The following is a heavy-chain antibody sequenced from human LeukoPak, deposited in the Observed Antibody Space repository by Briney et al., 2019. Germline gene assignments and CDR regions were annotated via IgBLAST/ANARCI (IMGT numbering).Heavy chain of an antibody. D-gene: IGHD3-22*01. Sequence: GESLKISCKGSGYRFTSYWIGWVRPMPGKGLEWMGIIYPGDSDTRYSPSFQGQVTISADKSISTAYLQWSSLKASDTAMYYCARSTLTYYYDSSGYPLQNYFDYWGQGTLVTVSS. CDR1: GYRFTSYW. CDR2: IYPGDSDT. CDR3: ARSTLTYYYDSSGYPLQNYFDY. V-gene: IGHV5-51*01. J-gene: IGHJ4*02.